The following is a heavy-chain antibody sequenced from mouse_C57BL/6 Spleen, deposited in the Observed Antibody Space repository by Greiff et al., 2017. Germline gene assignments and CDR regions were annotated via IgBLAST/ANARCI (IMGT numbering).Heavy chain of an antibody. V-gene: IGHV1-78*01. CDR2: IYPRDGST. CDR1: GYTFTDHT. J-gene: IGHJ2*01. D-gene: IGHD2-4*01. Sequence: QVQLQQSDAELVKPGASVKISCKVSGYTFTDHTIHWMKQRPEPGLEWIGYIYPRDGSTKYNEKFKGKATLTADKSSSTAYMQLNSLTSEDSAVYFCAREGWYDYGGGYYFDYWGQGTTLTVSS. CDR3: AREGWYDYGGGYYFDY.